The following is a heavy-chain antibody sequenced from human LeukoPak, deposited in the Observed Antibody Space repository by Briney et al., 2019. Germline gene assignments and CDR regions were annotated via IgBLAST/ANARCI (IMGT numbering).Heavy chain of an antibody. Sequence: ASVNVSCKASGYTFTSYFMHWVRQAPGQGLEWMGIINPSGGSTSYAQKFQGRVTMTRDTSTSTVYMELSGLRSEDTAVYYCARTAGRTFDYWGQGTLVTVSS. CDR1: GYTFTSYF. D-gene: IGHD6-6*01. CDR2: INPSGGST. J-gene: IGHJ4*02. V-gene: IGHV1-46*01. CDR3: ARTAGRTFDY.